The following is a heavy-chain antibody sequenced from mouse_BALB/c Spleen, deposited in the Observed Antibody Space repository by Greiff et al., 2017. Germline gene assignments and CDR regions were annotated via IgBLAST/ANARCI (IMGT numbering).Heavy chain of an antibody. CDR1: GYTFTDHI. CDR2: IYPVSGET. V-gene: IGHV1-11*01. Sequence: QVQLQQSGAELASPGASVTLSCKASGYTFTDHIMTWVKKRPGQGLEWIGRIYPVSGETNYTQKFMGKATFSVDRSSSTVYMVLNSLTSEDPAVYYWGTGRIYYGNYLYWYFDVWGAGTTVTVSS. CDR3: GTGRIYYGNYLYWYFDV. J-gene: IGHJ1*01. D-gene: IGHD2-1*01.